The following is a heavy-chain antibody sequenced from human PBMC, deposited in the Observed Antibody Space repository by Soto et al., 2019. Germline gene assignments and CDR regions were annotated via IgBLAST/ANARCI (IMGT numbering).Heavy chain of an antibody. J-gene: IGHJ4*02. V-gene: IGHV4-31*02. CDR2: IYYSGST. Sequence: ILSDRWSVACGYIGDLGYYRSRISQHPGKGLEWIGYIYYSGSTYYNPSLKSRVTISVDTSKNQFSVKLSSVTAADTAVYYCARGSTDYDILTGYSHQPYFDYWGQGTLVTVSS. D-gene: IGHD3-9*01. CDR3: ARGSTDYDILTGYSHQPYFDY. CDR1: CGYIGDLGYY.